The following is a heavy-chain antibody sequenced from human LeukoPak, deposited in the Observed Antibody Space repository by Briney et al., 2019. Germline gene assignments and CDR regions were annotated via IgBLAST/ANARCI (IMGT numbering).Heavy chain of an antibody. D-gene: IGHD3-10*01. Sequence: GGSLRLSCEASGFTFSAYVMHWVRQAPGKGLEWVAVIWYDGSNKYYGDSVKGRFTISRDNFNNTLTLQVNSLRVEDTAFYYCAKDSWLGELFNWYFDLWGRGTLVTVSS. V-gene: IGHV3-33*06. J-gene: IGHJ2*01. CDR2: IWYDGSNK. CDR3: AKDSWLGELFNWYFDL. CDR1: GFTFSAYV.